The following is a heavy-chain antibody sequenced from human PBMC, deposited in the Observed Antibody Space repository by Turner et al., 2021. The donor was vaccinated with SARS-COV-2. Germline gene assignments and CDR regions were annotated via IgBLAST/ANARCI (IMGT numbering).Heavy chain of an antibody. D-gene: IGHD3-10*01. J-gene: IGHJ6*02. CDR1: GGSIRSSSYY. V-gene: IGHV4-39*01. CDR3: ASQEALVPSYYYYYYGMDV. CDR2: IYYSGST. Sequence: QLQLQASGPGLVKPSETLSLTCTVSGGSIRSSSYYWGWVRQPPGKGLEWIGSIYYSGSTYYNPALKSRVTISVDTSKNQFSLKLSSVTAADTAVYYWASQEALVPSYYYYYYGMDVWGQGTTVTVSS.